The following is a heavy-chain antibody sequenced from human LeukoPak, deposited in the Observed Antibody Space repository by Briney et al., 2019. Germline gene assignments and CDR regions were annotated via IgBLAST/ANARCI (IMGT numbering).Heavy chain of an antibody. V-gene: IGHV3-49*04. CDR3: ARGIDYPASGSSFDY. CDR1: GFTFGTYA. J-gene: IGHJ4*02. D-gene: IGHD3-10*01. CDR2: XRGKVYGGAT. Sequence: PGGSLRLSCTASGFTFGTYAINWVRQAPGKGLXXXXXXRGKVYGGATDYAASVKGRFTISRDDSRNIAHLQMSSLKTDDTAVYYCARGIDYPASGSSFDYWGQGTLVTVSS.